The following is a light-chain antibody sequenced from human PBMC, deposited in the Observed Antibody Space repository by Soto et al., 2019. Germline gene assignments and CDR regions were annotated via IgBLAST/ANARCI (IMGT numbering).Light chain of an antibody. J-gene: IGKJ5*01. Sequence: EIVLTQSPATLSLSPGERATLSCRASQSVSSYLAWYKQKPGQAPRLLIYDASNRATGIPARFSGSGSGTDFTLTISILEPEDFAVYYCQQRSNWITFGQGTRLEIK. CDR3: QQRSNWIT. CDR2: DAS. CDR1: QSVSSY. V-gene: IGKV3-11*01.